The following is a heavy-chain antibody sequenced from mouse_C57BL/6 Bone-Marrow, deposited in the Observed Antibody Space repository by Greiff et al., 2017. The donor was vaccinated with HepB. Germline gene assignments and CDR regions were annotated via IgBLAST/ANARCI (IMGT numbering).Heavy chain of an antibody. Sequence: VQLQQSGAELVKPGASVKLSCKASGYTFTSYWMQWVKQRPGQGLEWIGEIDPSDSYTNYNQKFKGKATLTVDTSSSTAYMQLSSLTSEDSAVYYCARPSSYPNYYAMDYWGQGTSVTVSS. CDR3: ARPSSYPNYYAMDY. CDR2: IDPSDSYT. J-gene: IGHJ4*01. CDR1: GYTFTSYW. V-gene: IGHV1-50*01. D-gene: IGHD1-1*01.